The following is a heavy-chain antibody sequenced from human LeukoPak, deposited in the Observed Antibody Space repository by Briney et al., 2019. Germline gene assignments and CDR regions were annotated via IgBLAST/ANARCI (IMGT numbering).Heavy chain of an antibody. CDR1: GYTFTSYD. CDR2: MNPNSGNT. J-gene: IGHJ3*02. CDR3: ARALRRWVQPADAFDI. D-gene: IGHD1-1*01. V-gene: IGHV1-8*01. Sequence: ASVKVSCKASGYTFTSYDINWVRQATGQGLEWMGWMNPNSGNTGYAQKFQGRVTMTRNTSISTAYMELSSLRSEDTAVYYCARALRRWVQPADAFDIWGQGTMVTVSS.